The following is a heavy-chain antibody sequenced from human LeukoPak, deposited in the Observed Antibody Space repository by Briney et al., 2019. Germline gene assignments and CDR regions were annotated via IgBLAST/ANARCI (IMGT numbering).Heavy chain of an antibody. V-gene: IGHV4-61*02. J-gene: IGHJ6*03. Sequence: PSETLSLTCTVSGGSISSGSYYWSWIRQPAGKGLEWIGRIYTSGSTNYNPSLKSRVTISVDTSKNQFSLKLSSVTAADTAVYYCARSHSNYYYYYYMDVWGKGTTVTVSS. CDR1: GGSISSGSYY. CDR2: IYTSGST. CDR3: ARSHSNYYYYYYMDV. D-gene: IGHD4-11*01.